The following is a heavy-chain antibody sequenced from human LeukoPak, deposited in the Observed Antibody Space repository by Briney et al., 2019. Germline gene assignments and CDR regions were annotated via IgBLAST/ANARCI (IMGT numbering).Heavy chain of an antibody. D-gene: IGHD6-19*01. CDR3: AREEAGLVPSPFNYYYYYYMDV. CDR1: GFTFSRYW. Sequence: GGSLRLSCAASGFTFSRYWMSWVRQAPGKGLEWVANIKQDGSEKYYVDSVKGRFTISRDNAKNSLYLQMNSLRAEDTAVYHCAREEAGLVPSPFNYYYYYYMDVWGKGTTVTVSS. J-gene: IGHJ6*03. V-gene: IGHV3-7*01. CDR2: IKQDGSEK.